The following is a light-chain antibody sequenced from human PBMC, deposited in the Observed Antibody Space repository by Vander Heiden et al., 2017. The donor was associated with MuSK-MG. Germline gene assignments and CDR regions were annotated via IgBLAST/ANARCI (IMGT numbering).Light chain of an antibody. CDR1: SSNSGNNY. CDR2: KTN. Sequence: QSVLTQPPSASGPPGQRVTISCSRRSSNSGNNYVYWYRQRPGTAPKLLIYKTNQRHSGVPDRFSGSKSGTSAALAISGLWAEDETDYYCAAWDGSLSAWLFGGGTRLTVL. V-gene: IGLV1-47*03. J-gene: IGLJ3*02. CDR3: AAWDGSLSAWL.